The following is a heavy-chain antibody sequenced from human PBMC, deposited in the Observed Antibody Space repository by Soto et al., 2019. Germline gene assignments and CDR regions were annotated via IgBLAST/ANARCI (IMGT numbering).Heavy chain of an antibody. Sequence: GGSLRLSCAASGFSFSSYGMHWVRQAPGRGLEWVTVISNDGNRKYYGESVKGRFSVSRDNDKDTLYLQMNGLRPEDTGVYYCAKDRRQLSALDMWGQGTTVTVSS. CDR3: AKDRRQLSALDM. CDR1: GFSFSSYG. J-gene: IGHJ3*02. CDR2: ISNDGNRK. V-gene: IGHV3-30*18. D-gene: IGHD6-6*01.